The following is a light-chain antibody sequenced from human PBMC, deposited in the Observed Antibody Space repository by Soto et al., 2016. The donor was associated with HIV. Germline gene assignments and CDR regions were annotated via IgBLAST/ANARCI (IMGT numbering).Light chain of an antibody. J-gene: IGKJ1*01. Sequence: DIRMTQSPSTLSASVGDRVTITCRASQSISSWLAWYQQKPGKAPNPLIYKASSLESGVPSRFRGSGSGTEFTLTVSSLQPDDFATYYCQQYGNLPWTFGQGTKVAI. CDR1: QSISSW. CDR2: KAS. V-gene: IGKV1-5*03. CDR3: QQYGNLPWT.